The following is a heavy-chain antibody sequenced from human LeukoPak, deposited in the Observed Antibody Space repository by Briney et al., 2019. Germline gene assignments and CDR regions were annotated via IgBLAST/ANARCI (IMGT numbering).Heavy chain of an antibody. CDR3: ARDALRGYCSSTSCRYWYFDL. V-gene: IGHV4-34*01. J-gene: IGHJ2*01. CDR2: INHSGST. D-gene: IGHD2-2*01. Sequence: SETLSLTCAVYSGSFSGYYWSWIRQPPGKGLEWIGEINHSGSTNYNPSLKSRATISVDTSKNQFSLKLSSVTAADTAVYYCARDALRGYCSSTSCRYWYFDLWGRGTLVTVSS. CDR1: SGSFSGYY.